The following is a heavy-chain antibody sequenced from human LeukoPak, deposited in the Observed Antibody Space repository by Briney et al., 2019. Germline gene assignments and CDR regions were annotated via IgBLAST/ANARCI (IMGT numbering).Heavy chain of an antibody. J-gene: IGHJ3*02. D-gene: IGHD6-19*01. Sequence: ASVKVSCKASGYTFTSYGISWVRQAPGQGLEWMGWISAYNGNTNYAQKLQGRVIMTTDTSTSTAYMELRSLRSDDTAVCYCASWVGGGTVADTDAFDIWGQGTMVTVSS. V-gene: IGHV1-18*01. CDR3: ASWVGGGTVADTDAFDI. CDR2: ISAYNGNT. CDR1: GYTFTSYG.